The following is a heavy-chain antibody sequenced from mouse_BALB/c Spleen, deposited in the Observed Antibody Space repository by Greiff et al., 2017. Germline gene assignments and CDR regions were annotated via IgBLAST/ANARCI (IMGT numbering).Heavy chain of an antibody. D-gene: IGHD2-14*01. CDR1: GYSITSDYA. V-gene: IGHV3-2*02. CDR3: AREDYRYAFAY. Sequence: EVQLVESGPGLVKPSQSLSLTCTVTGYSITSDYAWNWIRQFPGNKLEWMGYISYSGSTSYNPSLKSRISITRDTSKNQFFLQLNSVTTEDTATYYCAREDYRYAFAYWGQGTLVTVSA. CDR2: ISYSGST. J-gene: IGHJ3*01.